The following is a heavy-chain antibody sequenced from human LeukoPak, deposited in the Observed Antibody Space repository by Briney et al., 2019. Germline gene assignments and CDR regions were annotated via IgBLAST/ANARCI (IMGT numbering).Heavy chain of an antibody. J-gene: IGHJ4*02. CDR3: ASHKGTFYDSSGNY. CDR1: GFTFSNYA. CDR2: ISSSGGST. V-gene: IGHV3-23*01. D-gene: IGHD3-22*01. Sequence: PGGSLRLSCAASGFTFSNYAMSWVRQAPGKGLEWVSSISSSGGSTYYADSVKGRFTISRDNSKNTLYLQLSSLRAEDTAIYYCASHKGTFYDSSGNYWGQGTLVTVSS.